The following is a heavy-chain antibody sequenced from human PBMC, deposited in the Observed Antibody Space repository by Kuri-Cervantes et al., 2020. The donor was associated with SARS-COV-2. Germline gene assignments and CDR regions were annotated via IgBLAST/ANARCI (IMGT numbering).Heavy chain of an antibody. J-gene: IGHJ5*02. CDR3: AKDGSKIYYYGSGSYIWFDP. Sequence: GESLKISCAASGFTVSSNYMSWVRQAPGKGLEWVSSISSSSSYIYYADSVKGRFTISRDNSKNTLYLQMNSLRAEDTAVYYCAKDGSKIYYYGSGSYIWFDPWGQGTLVTVSS. D-gene: IGHD3-10*01. CDR1: GFTVSSNY. V-gene: IGHV3-21*04. CDR2: ISSSSSYI.